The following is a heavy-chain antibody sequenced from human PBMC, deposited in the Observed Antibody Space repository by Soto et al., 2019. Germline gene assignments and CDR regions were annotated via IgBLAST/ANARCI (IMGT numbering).Heavy chain of an antibody. CDR2: IYYRSKWFH. V-gene: IGHV6-1*01. Sequence: PSQTLSLTCVISGDSVSSNGAGWNWIRQSPSRGLQWLGRIYYRSKWFHDYAASVESRMAINPDTSRNQFSLQLNYVTPEDTAVYYCARVHCSAGTCLDGLDFWGQGTTVTVSS. D-gene: IGHD2-15*01. CDR3: ARVHCSAGTCLDGLDF. J-gene: IGHJ6*02. CDR1: GDSVSSNGAG.